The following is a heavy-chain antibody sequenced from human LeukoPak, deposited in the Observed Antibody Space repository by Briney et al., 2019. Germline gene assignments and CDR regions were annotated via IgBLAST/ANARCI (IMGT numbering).Heavy chain of an antibody. Sequence: GASVKVSCKASGYTFTSYDINWVRQATGQGLEWMGWMNPNSGNTGYAQKFQGRVTMTSNTSISTAYMELSSLRSEDTAVYYCARGRGDSRSIFGVVIDIYYYYYMDVWGKGTTVTVSS. V-gene: IGHV1-8*01. CDR2: MNPNSGNT. J-gene: IGHJ6*03. CDR3: ARGRGDSRSIFGVVIDIYYYYYMDV. CDR1: GYTFTSYD. D-gene: IGHD3-3*01.